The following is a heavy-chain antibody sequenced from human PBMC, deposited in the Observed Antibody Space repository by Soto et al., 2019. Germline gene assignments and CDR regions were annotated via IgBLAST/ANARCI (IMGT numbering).Heavy chain of an antibody. Sequence: QVQLQESGPGLVKPSETLSLTCTVSGGSISSYYWSWIRQPPGKGLEWIGYIYYSGSTNYNPSLKRRVTISVDPSKNPFSLKLSSVTAADTAVYYCARLPAVTMVRGVIEAYYYYGMDVWGQGTTVTVSS. CDR2: IYYSGST. J-gene: IGHJ6*02. CDR3: ARLPAVTMVRGVIEAYYYYGMDV. V-gene: IGHV4-59*08. CDR1: GGSISSYY. D-gene: IGHD3-10*01.